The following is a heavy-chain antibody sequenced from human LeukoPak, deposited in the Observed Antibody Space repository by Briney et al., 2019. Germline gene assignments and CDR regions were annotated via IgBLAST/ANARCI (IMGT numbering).Heavy chain of an antibody. CDR2: INGAGGTT. Sequence: GRSLRLSCAASGFTFSIHWMHWVRQAAGEGLVWNSHINGAGGTTNYADSVKGRFSISRDNAKNTVYRQVNSLRAEDTAAYYCAREIGHDGIYWGFDYWGQGAQVTVSS. V-gene: IGHV3-74*01. J-gene: IGHJ4*02. CDR1: GFTFSIHW. CDR3: AREIGHDGIYWGFDY. D-gene: IGHD7-27*01.